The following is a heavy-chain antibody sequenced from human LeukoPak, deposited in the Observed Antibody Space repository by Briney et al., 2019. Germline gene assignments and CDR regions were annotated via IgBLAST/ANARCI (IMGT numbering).Heavy chain of an antibody. D-gene: IGHD2-21*01. J-gene: IGHJ4*02. CDR1: GFTFSSYA. CDR2: ISGSGGST. V-gene: IGHV3-23*01. Sequence: GGSLRLSCAASGFTFSSYAMSWVRQAPGKGLEWVSAISGSGGSTYYADSVKGRFTISRDIAKQSVFLQMNSLRAEDTAVYYCARLSAMLRGPEDIFYFEFWGLGTLVTVSA. CDR3: ARLSAMLRGPEDIFYFEF.